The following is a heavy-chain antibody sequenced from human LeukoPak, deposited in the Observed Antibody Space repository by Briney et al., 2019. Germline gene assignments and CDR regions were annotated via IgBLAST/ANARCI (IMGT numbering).Heavy chain of an antibody. CDR2: FDPEDGET. J-gene: IGHJ4*02. CDR3: ATECGGDCYSGFDY. CDR1: GYTLTELS. D-gene: IGHD2-21*02. Sequence: ASVKVSCKVSGYTLTELSMHWVRQAPGKGLEWMGGFDPEDGETIYAQKFQGRVTMTEDTSTDTAYMELSSLRSEDTAVYYCATECGGDCYSGFDYWGQGTLVTVSS. V-gene: IGHV1-24*01.